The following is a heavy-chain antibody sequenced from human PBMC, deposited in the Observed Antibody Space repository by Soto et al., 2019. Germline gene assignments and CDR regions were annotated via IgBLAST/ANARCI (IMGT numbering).Heavy chain of an antibody. CDR2: ISYDGSNK. Sequence: GGSLRLSCAASGFTFSSYAMHWVRQAPGKGLEWVAVISYDGSNKYYADSVKGRFTISRDNSKNTLYLQMNSLRAEDTAVYYCARAKGYGHSSSSDYFDYWGQGTLVTVSS. V-gene: IGHV3-30-3*01. CDR3: ARAKGYGHSSSSDYFDY. J-gene: IGHJ4*02. D-gene: IGHD6-13*01. CDR1: GFTFSSYA.